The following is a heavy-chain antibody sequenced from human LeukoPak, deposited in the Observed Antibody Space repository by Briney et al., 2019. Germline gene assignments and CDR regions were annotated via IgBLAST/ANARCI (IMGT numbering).Heavy chain of an antibody. J-gene: IGHJ4*02. V-gene: IGHV3-30*03. CDR1: GLTFSSYG. Sequence: GGSLRLSCAASGLTFSSYGMHWVRQAPGKGLEWVAVISYDGSNKYYADSVKGRFTISRDNSKNTLYLQMNSLRAEDTAVYYCARGKGKYYFDYWGQGTLVTVSS. CDR3: ARGKGKYYFDY. D-gene: IGHD3-10*01. CDR2: ISYDGSNK.